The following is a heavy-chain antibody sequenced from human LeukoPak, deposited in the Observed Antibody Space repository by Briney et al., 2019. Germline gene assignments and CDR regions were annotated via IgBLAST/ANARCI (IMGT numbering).Heavy chain of an antibody. CDR2: IYPGDSDT. CDR3: ARQAYSSGWSGGY. J-gene: IGHJ4*02. V-gene: IGHV5-51*01. D-gene: IGHD6-19*01. CDR1: GYIFSTYW. Sequence: GESLQISCQGSGYIFSTYWITWVRQMPGKGLEWMGIIYPGDSDTRYSPSFQGQVTISADKSISTAYLQWSSLKASDTAMYYCARQAYSSGWSGGYWGQGTLVTVSS.